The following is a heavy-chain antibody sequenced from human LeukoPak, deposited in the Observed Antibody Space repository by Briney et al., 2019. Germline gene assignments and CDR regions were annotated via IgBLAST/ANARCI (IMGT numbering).Heavy chain of an antibody. J-gene: IGHJ4*02. Sequence: PGGSLRLSCAASGFTFINYAMSWVRQAPGMGLEWVSGISGGSDGTYYADSVKGRFTISRDNSKNTLYLQMNSLRAEDTAIYYCAKGSSGYIYGDYWGQGTLVNVSS. D-gene: IGHD5-18*01. CDR3: AKGSSGYIYGDY. CDR2: ISGGSDGT. V-gene: IGHV3-23*01. CDR1: GFTFINYA.